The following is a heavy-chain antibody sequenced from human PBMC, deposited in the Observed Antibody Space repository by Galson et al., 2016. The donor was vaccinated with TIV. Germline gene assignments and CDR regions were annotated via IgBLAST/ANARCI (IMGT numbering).Heavy chain of an antibody. CDR3: ARAEWISSWRVDP. V-gene: IGHV3-7*01. CDR2: MKQDGSEI. J-gene: IGHJ5*02. CDR1: GFTFSSSW. Sequence: SLRLSCAASGFTFSSSWMIWVRQSPGLGLEWVANMKQDGSEIYYVDSVMGRFTISRDNAKNSVFLQMSSLRAEDTAVYYCARAEWISSWRVDPWGQGTLVTVSS. D-gene: IGHD6-13*01.